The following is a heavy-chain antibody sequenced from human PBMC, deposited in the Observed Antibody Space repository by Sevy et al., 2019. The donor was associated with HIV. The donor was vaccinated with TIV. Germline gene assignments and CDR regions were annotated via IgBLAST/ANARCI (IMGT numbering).Heavy chain of an antibody. J-gene: IGHJ4*02. CDR3: ARVTVRGFDY. CDR2: LYSGGST. Sequence: GGSLRLSCTASGFTVSSNYMSWVRQAPGKGLEWVSVLYSGGSTYYADSVKGRFTISRDNSKNTLYLQMNSLRAEDTAVYYCARVTVRGFDYWGPGTLVTVSS. V-gene: IGHV3-53*01. CDR1: GFTVSSNY. D-gene: IGHD3-10*01.